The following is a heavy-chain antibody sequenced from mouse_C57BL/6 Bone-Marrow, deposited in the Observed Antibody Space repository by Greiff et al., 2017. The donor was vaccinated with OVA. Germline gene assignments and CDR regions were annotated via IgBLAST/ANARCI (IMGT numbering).Heavy chain of an antibody. CDR3: ARDGYYPGY. Sequence: EVMLVESGGGLVKPGGSLKLSCAASGFTFSGYGMHWVRQAPEKGLEWVAYISSGSSTIYYADTVKGRFTISRDNAKNTRFLQMTSLRSEDTAMYYCARDGYYPGYWGQGTSVTVSS. D-gene: IGHD2-3*01. J-gene: IGHJ4*01. CDR1: GFTFSGYG. CDR2: ISSGSSTI. V-gene: IGHV5-17*01.